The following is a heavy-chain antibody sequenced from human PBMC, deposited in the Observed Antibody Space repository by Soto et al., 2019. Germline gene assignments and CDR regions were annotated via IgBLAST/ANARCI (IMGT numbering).Heavy chain of an antibody. J-gene: IGHJ4*02. Sequence: QVQLQESGPGLVKPSETLSLTCTVSGGSITSSDWIWIRQPPEKGLEWIGNIYKSGSTDYNPSLKSRVIMSVDTSKNQFTLKLSSATAADTAVYYCARRDGYGSGIQGWGQGALVTVSS. CDR2: IYKSGST. CDR3: ARRDGYGSGIQG. V-gene: IGHV4-59*08. D-gene: IGHD3-10*01. CDR1: GGSITSSD.